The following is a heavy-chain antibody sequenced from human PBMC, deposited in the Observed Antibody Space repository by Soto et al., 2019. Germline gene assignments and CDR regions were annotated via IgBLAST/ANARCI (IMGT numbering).Heavy chain of an antibody. CDR1: GFTFSSYA. CDR2: ISGSGGST. Sequence: GGSLRLSCAASGFTFSSYAMSWVRQAPGKGLEWVSAISGSGGSTYYADSVKGRFTISRDNSKNTLYLQMNSLRAEDTAVYYCARGYGDYDDDYYYGMDVWGQGTTVTVSS. J-gene: IGHJ6*02. V-gene: IGHV3-23*01. D-gene: IGHD4-17*01. CDR3: ARGYGDYDDDYYYGMDV.